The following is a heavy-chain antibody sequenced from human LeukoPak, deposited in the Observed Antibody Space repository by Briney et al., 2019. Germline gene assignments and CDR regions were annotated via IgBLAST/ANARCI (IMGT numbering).Heavy chain of an antibody. Sequence: TGGSLRLSCAASGFTLSSYAMSWVRQAPGKGLEWVSAISGSGGSTYYADSVKGRFTISRDNSKNTPYLQINRLRADDTAVYYCVRGYFSGAWLGELGYYYYMDVWGKGTTVTVSS. CDR3: VRGYFSGAWLGELGYYYYMDV. J-gene: IGHJ6*03. CDR1: GFTLSSYA. CDR2: ISGSGGST. V-gene: IGHV3-23*01. D-gene: IGHD3-10*01.